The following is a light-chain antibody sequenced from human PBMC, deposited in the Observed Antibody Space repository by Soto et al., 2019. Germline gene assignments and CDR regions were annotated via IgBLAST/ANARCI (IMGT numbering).Light chain of an antibody. CDR3: TSSTSTSTLV. Sequence: QSALTQPASVSGSPGQSITISCTGTSNDVGANNYVSWYQHHPGKAPKILIYEARNRPSGVSNRFSGSKSGNTASLTISGLQAEDEADYYCTSSTSTSTLVFGGGTKVTVL. CDR1: SNDVGANNY. V-gene: IGLV2-14*01. CDR2: EAR. J-gene: IGLJ2*01.